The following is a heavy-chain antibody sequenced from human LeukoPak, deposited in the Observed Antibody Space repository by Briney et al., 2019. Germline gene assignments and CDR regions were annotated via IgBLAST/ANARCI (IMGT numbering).Heavy chain of an antibody. Sequence: SQTLSLTCAISGDSVSSNIPAWNWIRQSPSRGLEWLRRTSYRSKWYTEYALSVKSRITINPDTSKNHFSLQLKSVTPEDTAVYYCASVRDDYNYYFDYWGQGTLVTVSS. D-gene: IGHD5-24*01. J-gene: IGHJ4*02. CDR3: ASVRDDYNYYFDY. CDR2: TSYRSKWYT. V-gene: IGHV6-1*01. CDR1: GDSVSSNIPA.